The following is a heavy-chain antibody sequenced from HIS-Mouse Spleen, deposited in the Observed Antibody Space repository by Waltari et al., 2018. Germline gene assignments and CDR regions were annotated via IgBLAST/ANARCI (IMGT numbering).Heavy chain of an antibody. V-gene: IGHV4-31*03. D-gene: IGHD3-3*01. CDR1: GGSITRGGYY. CDR2: IYYSGST. CDR3: ARSPYYDFWSGYSDNWFDP. J-gene: IGHJ5*02. Sequence: QVQLQESGPGLVKPSQTLSLTCTVSGGSITRGGYYWPCIRQHPAKGLEWIGYIYYSGSTYYNPSLKSRVTISVDTSKNQFSLKLSSVTAADTAVYYCARSPYYDFWSGYSDNWFDPWGQGTLVTVSS.